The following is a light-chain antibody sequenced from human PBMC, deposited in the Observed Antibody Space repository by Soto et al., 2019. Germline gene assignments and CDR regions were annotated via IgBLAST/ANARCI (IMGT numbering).Light chain of an antibody. CDR3: SSYTSSSTAV. CDR1: SSDIGGYNY. CDR2: EVN. Sequence: QSALTQPASVSGSPGQSITISCTGTSSDIGGYNYVSWYQQHPGKAPQLIIYEVNNRPSGISDRFSGSKSGNMASLTISGLQAEDEADYYCSSYTSSSTAVIGGGTKLTVL. V-gene: IGLV2-14*01. J-gene: IGLJ2*01.